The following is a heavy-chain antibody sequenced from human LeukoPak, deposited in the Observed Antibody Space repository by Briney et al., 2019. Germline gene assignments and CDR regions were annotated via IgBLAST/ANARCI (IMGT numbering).Heavy chain of an antibody. V-gene: IGHV4-34*01. D-gene: IGHD6-13*01. J-gene: IGHJ6*03. Sequence: SETLSLTCVVYGGSFSGYYWSWIRQPPGKGLEWIGEINHSGSTNYNPSLKSRVTMSVDTSKNQFSLKLSSVTAADTAVYYCARGEAAAGPMDYMDVWDTGATVNVSS. CDR3: ARGEAAAGPMDYMDV. CDR1: GGSFSGYY. CDR2: INHSGST.